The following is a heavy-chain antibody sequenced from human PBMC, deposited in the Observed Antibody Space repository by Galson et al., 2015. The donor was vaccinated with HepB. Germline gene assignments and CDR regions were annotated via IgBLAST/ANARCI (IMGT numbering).Heavy chain of an antibody. Sequence: SVKVSCKASGYTFTGYYMHWVRQAPGQGLEWMGWINPNSGGTNYAQKFQGWVTMARDTSISTAYMELSRLRSDDTAVYYCARGPKAGFHGMGVWGQGTTVTVSS. CDR3: ARGPKAGFHGMGV. J-gene: IGHJ6*02. V-gene: IGHV1-2*04. CDR2: INPNSGGT. CDR1: GYTFTGYY.